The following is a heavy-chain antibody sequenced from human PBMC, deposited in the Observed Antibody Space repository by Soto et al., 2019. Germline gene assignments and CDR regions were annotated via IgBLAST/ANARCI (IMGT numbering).Heavy chain of an antibody. Sequence: EVQLLESGGGLVQPGGSLKLSCAASGFTFSSYPMTWVRQAPGKGLEWVSDISGSGRTREYADSVKGRFTISRDNSKNTLYLEMNILRVEDTAVYYCVRHNGRVVAATENYFDPWGQGALVTVSS. CDR1: GFTFSSYP. CDR2: ISGSGRTR. J-gene: IGHJ5*02. CDR3: VRHNGRVVAATENYFDP. D-gene: IGHD2-15*01. V-gene: IGHV3-23*01.